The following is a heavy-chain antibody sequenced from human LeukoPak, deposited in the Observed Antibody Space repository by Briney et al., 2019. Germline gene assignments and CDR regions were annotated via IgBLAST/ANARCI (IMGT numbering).Heavy chain of an antibody. Sequence: PWETLSLTCTGSGGSISSGSYYWSWIRQPAGKGREGIGRISTSGSTNYNPALKSRVTISLDPSKNQFSLTLSYVSAADKAAHYCARVGATMIFGAVWGQGTMVTVSS. CDR3: ARVGATMIFGAV. J-gene: IGHJ3*01. CDR1: GGSISSGSYY. D-gene: IGHD3-22*01. CDR2: ISTSGST. V-gene: IGHV4-61*02.